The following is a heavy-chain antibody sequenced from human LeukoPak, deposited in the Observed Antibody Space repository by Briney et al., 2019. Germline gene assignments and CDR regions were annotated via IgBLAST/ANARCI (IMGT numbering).Heavy chain of an antibody. J-gene: IGHJ4*02. CDR2: ISWDGTT. Sequence: GGSLRLSCAASGFIFEDYTMHWVRQAPGNTLEWVSLISWDGTTYYADSVKGRFTISRDNSKDSLYLQMDTLRSEDTAFYYCVKDLSYESSGSFFDFWGQGTLVTVS. D-gene: IGHD3-22*01. V-gene: IGHV3-43*01. CDR3: VKDLSYESSGSFFDF. CDR1: GFIFEDYT.